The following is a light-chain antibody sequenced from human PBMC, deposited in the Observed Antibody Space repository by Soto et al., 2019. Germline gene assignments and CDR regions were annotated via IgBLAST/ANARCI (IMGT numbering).Light chain of an antibody. J-gene: IGKJ3*01. V-gene: IGKV3-15*01. CDR3: QQYNNWPPFT. CDR1: QSVSSN. CDR2: GAS. Sequence: EIVMTQSPATLSVSPGESATLSCRASQSVSSNLAWYQQKPGQAPRLLIYGASTRATCIPARFSGSGSGTDFTVTISSLQSEDFAVYYCQQYNNWPPFTFGPGTKVDIK.